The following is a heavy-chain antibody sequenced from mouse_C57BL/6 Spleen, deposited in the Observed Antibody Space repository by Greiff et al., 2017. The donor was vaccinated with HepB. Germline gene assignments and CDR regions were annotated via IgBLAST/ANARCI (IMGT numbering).Heavy chain of an antibody. J-gene: IGHJ3*01. CDR3: AGGLGFAY. D-gene: IGHD4-1*01. CDR2: IDPSDSYT. Sequence: VQLQQPGAELVMPGASVKLSCKASGYTFTSYWMHWVKQRPGQGLEWIGEIDPSDSYTNHNQKFKGKSTLTVDKSSSTAYMQLSSLTSEDSAVYYCAGGLGFAYWGQGTLVTVSA. CDR1: GYTFTSYW. V-gene: IGHV1-69*01.